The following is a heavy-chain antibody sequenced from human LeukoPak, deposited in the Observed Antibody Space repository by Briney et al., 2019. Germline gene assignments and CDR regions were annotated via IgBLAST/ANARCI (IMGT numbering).Heavy chain of an antibody. CDR1: GGTTAVYA. V-gene: IGHV3-20*04. CDR2: INWDGTNT. Sequence: GGSLRLSCAYSGGTTAVYAMRWVRPALGEGLESGSGINWDGTNTYYAESVKGRFTISRDSAAKSLYLQMNSLRDDDTAFYYCVKDLSSNWYSFDYWGQGTLVTVSS. CDR3: VKDLSSNWYSFDY. J-gene: IGHJ4*02. D-gene: IGHD6-13*01.